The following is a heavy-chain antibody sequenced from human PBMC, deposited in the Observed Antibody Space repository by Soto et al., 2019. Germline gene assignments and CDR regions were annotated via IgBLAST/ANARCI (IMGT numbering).Heavy chain of an antibody. Sequence: PSETLSLTCTVSGGSISSYYWSWILQPPGKGLEWIAYIYNSGSTNYNPSLKSRVTISVDTSKNQFSLKLNSVTAADAAVYYCARGSVGDYDFWSGTYARYGMDVWGQGTTVTVSS. CDR2: IYNSGST. V-gene: IGHV4-59*01. CDR1: GGSISSYY. D-gene: IGHD3-3*01. J-gene: IGHJ6*02. CDR3: ARGSVGDYDFWSGTYARYGMDV.